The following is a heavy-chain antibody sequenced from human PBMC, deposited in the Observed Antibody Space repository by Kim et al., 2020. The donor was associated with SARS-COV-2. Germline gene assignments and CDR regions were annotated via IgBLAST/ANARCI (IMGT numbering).Heavy chain of an antibody. Sequence: SVKVSCKASGGTFSSYAISWVRQAPGQGLEWMGGIIPIFGTANYAQKFQGRVTITADESTITAYMELSSLRSEDTAVYYCARNIVVVPAATLPYYGMDVWGQGTTVTVSS. J-gene: IGHJ6*02. CDR1: GGTFSSYA. CDR2: IIPIFGTA. CDR3: ARNIVVVPAATLPYYGMDV. V-gene: IGHV1-69*13. D-gene: IGHD2-2*01.